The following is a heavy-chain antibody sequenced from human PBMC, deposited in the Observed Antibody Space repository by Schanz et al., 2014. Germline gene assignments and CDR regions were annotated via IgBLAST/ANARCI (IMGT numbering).Heavy chain of an antibody. D-gene: IGHD3-3*01. J-gene: IGHJ4*02. CDR3: VRDSFFAFDY. CDR2: ISDSGTYT. V-gene: IGHV3-11*06. Sequence: VQLVESGGGLIQPGGSLRLSCVASGFVFGDYYMTWIRQAPGKGLEWLSYISDSGTYTNYADSVKGRFTMSRDNAKNSVFLQMNSLRAEDTAVYYCVRDSFFAFDYWGQGTLVTVSS. CDR1: GFVFGDYY.